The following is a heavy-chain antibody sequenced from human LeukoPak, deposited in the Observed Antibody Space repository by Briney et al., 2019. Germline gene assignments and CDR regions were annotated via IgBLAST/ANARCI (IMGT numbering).Heavy chain of an antibody. D-gene: IGHD2-2*01. CDR3: AGSSSNAEYDY. CDR1: RYSFTSYW. CDR2: IYPGNSDT. J-gene: IGHJ4*02. V-gene: IGHV5-51*01. Sequence: GESLKISCMLSRYSFTSYWIGWVRQMPGKGLEWMGIIYPGNSDTRYSPSFQGQVTISADKSISTAYLQWSSLKASDTAMYYCAGSSSNAEYDYWGQGTLVTVSS.